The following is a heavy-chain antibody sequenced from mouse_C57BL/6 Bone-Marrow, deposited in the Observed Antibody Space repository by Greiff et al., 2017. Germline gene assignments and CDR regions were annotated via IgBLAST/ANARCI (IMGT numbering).Heavy chain of an antibody. CDR1: GYTFTSYG. J-gene: IGHJ2*01. Sequence: VKLMESGAELARPGASVKLSCKASGYTFTSYGISWVKQRTGQGLEWIGEIYPRSGNTYYNEKFKGKATLTADKSSSTAYMELRSLTSEDSAVYVCARSIYYGLDYWGQGTTLTVSS. D-gene: IGHD1-1*01. CDR2: IYPRSGNT. CDR3: ARSIYYGLDY. V-gene: IGHV1-81*01.